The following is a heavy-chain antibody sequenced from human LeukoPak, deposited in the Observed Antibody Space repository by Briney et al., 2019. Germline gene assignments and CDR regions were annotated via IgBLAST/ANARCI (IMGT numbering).Heavy chain of an antibody. CDR1: GFTFSSYS. J-gene: IGHJ1*01. CDR2: ISSSPSTI. CDR3: ARGKYDSSPFLQH. Sequence: GGSLRLSCAASGFTFSSYSMNWVRQAPGKGLEWVSFISSSPSTIYYADSVKGRFTISRDNAKNSMYLQMNSLRAEDTAVYYCARGKYDSSPFLQHWGQGTLVTVSS. V-gene: IGHV3-48*04. D-gene: IGHD3-22*01.